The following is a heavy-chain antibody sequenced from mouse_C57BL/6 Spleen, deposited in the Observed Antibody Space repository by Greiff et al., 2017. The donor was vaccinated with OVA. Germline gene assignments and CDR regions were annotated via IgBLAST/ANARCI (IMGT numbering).Heavy chain of an antibody. CDR3: ARGEGSYWYFDV. J-gene: IGHJ1*03. V-gene: IGHV1-20*01. Sequence: EVQLQESGPELVKPGDSVKISCKASGYSFTGYFMNWVMQSHGKSLEWIGRINPYNGDTFYNQKFKGKATLTVDKSSSTAHMELRSLTSEDSAVYYCARGEGSYWYFDVWGTGTTVTVSS. D-gene: IGHD1-1*01. CDR1: GYSFTGYF. CDR2: INPYNGDT.